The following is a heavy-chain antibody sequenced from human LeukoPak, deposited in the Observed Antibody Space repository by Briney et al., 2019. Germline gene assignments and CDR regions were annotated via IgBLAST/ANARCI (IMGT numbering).Heavy chain of an antibody. CDR3: AKDRSVYGGNRLFDY. V-gene: IGHV3-30*18. Sequence: GGSLRLSCAASGFTFSSYGMHWVRQAPGMGLEWVAVISYDGSNKYYADSVKGRFTISRDNSKNTLFLQMNSLRAEDTAVYYCAKDRSVYGGNRLFDYWGQGTLVTVSS. J-gene: IGHJ4*02. D-gene: IGHD4-23*01. CDR1: GFTFSSYG. CDR2: ISYDGSNK.